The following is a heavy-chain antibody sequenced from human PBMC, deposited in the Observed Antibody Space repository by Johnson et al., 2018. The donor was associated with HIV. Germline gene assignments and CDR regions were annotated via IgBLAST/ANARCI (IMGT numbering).Heavy chain of an antibody. V-gene: IGHV3-7*01. CDR2: IKQDGSEK. CDR1: GFTFSSYW. D-gene: IGHD1-26*01. J-gene: IGHJ3*02. CDR3: ARRARILGACRDAFDI. Sequence: VQLVESGGGVVQPGRSLRLSCAASGFTFSSYWMSWVRQAPGKGLEWVANIKQDGSEKYYADSVKGRFTISRDNSKNTLYLQMNSLRAEDTAVYYCARRARILGACRDAFDIWGQGTMVTVSS.